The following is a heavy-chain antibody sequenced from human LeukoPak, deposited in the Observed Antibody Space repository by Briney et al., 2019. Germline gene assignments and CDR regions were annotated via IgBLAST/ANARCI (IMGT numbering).Heavy chain of an antibody. CDR2: IYYSGST. J-gene: IGHJ4*02. D-gene: IGHD3-3*01. Sequence: SETLSLTCTVSGGSISSSSYYWGWIRQPPGKGLEWIGSIYYSGSTYYNPSLKSRVTISVDTSKNQFSLKLSSVTAADTAVYYCARLEMRGFDYWGQGTLVTVSS. CDR1: GGSISSSSYY. CDR3: ARLEMRGFDY. V-gene: IGHV4-39*07.